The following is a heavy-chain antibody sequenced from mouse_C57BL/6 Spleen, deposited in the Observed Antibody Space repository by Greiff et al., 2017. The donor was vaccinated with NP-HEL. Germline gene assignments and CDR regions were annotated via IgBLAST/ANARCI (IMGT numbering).Heavy chain of an antibody. V-gene: IGHV1-15*01. Sequence: QVQLKQSGAELVRPGASVTLSCKASGYTFTDYEMHWVKQTPVHGLEWIGAIDPETGGTAYNQKFKGKAILTADKSSSTAYMELRSLTSEDSAVYYCTRLLDSSGYDAMDYWGQGTSVTVSS. CDR2: IDPETGGT. CDR3: TRLLDSSGYDAMDY. D-gene: IGHD3-2*02. J-gene: IGHJ4*01. CDR1: GYTFTDYE.